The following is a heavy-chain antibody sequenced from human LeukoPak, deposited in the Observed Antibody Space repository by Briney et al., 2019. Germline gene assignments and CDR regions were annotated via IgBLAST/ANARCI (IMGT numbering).Heavy chain of an antibody. CDR3: ARFSSGSNWFDA. CDR2: MSYSGNT. CDR1: GASITSEY. J-gene: IGHJ5*02. Sequence: SQTLPLTCTVSGASITSEYLSWVRQPPGKRPEYLGYMSYSGNTNYNPSLKSRVTISLDTSKNQFSLKLSSLTAADTAVYYCARFSSGSNWFDAWGQGTLVTVSS. V-gene: IGHV4-59*13. D-gene: IGHD6-6*01.